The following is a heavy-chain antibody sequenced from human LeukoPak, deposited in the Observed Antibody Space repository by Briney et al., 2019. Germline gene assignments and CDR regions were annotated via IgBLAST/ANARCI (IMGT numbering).Heavy chain of an antibody. CDR1: GFTFSIYW. J-gene: IGHJ6*02. CDR3: VRLKHYYDSTGYYYYYGLDV. Sequence: PGGSLRLTCAASGFTFSIYWMTWVSQAPGKGLERVANIKQDGSEKYYVDSVKGRFTISRDNAKSSLYLQMNSLRAEDTAVYYCVRLKHYYDSTGYYYYYGLDVWGQGTAVTVSS. D-gene: IGHD3-22*01. CDR2: IKQDGSEK. V-gene: IGHV3-7*01.